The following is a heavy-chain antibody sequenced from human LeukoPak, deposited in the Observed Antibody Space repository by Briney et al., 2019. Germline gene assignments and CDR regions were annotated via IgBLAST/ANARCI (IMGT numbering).Heavy chain of an antibody. CDR2: INGDGSST. CDR3: ARRVAVGGYFDY. Sequence: GGSLRLSCAASGFTFSDYWMHWVRQVPGQGLECVSRINGDGSSTNYADPVKGRFTISRDNAKNTLYLQMNSLRAEDTAVYYCARRVAVGGYFDYWGQGTLVTVSS. CDR1: GFTFSDYW. D-gene: IGHD6-19*01. V-gene: IGHV3-74*01. J-gene: IGHJ4*02.